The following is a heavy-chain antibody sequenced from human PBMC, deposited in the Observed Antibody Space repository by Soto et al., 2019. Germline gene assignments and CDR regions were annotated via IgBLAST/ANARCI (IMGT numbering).Heavy chain of an antibody. V-gene: IGHV3-23*01. D-gene: IGHD6-13*01. CDR3: AKAIFSSSWQETYYYYYYGMDV. J-gene: IGHJ6*02. Sequence: GGSLRLSCAASGFTFSSYAMSWVRQAPGKGLEWVSAISGSGGSTYYADSVKGRFTISRDNSKNTLYLQMNSLRAEDTAVYYCAKAIFSSSWQETYYYYYYGMDVWGQGTTVTVSS. CDR1: GFTFSSYA. CDR2: ISGSGGST.